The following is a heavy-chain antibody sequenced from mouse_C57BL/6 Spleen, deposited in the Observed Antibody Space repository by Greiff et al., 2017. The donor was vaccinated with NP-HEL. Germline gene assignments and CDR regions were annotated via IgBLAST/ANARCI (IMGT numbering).Heavy chain of an antibody. D-gene: IGHD2-4*01. V-gene: IGHV1-42*01. CDR1: GYSFTGYY. J-gene: IGHJ2*01. CDR2: INPSTGGT. Sequence: VQLQQSGPELVKPGASVKISCKASGYSFTGYYMNWVKQSPEKSLEWIGEINPSTGGTTYNQKFKAKATLTVDKASSTAYMQLKSLTSEDSAVYYCASRSMITTHFDYWGQGTTLTVSS. CDR3: ASRSMITTHFDY.